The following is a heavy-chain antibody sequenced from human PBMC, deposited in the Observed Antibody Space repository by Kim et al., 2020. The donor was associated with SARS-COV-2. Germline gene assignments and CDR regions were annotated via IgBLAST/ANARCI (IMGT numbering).Heavy chain of an antibody. Sequence: ASVKVSCKASGYTFTGYYMHWVRQAPGQGLEWMGWINPNSGGTNYAQKFQGRVTMTRDTSISTAYMELSRLRSDDTAVYYCAREASVPAAAIVGGSRGRYNWFDPWGQGTLVTVSS. D-gene: IGHD2-2*01. CDR1: GYTFTGYY. CDR2: INPNSGGT. J-gene: IGHJ5*02. CDR3: AREASVPAAAIVGGSRGRYNWFDP. V-gene: IGHV1-2*02.